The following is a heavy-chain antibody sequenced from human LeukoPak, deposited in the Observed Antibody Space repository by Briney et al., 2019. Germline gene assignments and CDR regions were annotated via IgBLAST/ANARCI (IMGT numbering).Heavy chain of an antibody. CDR3: AKLDYYGNY. V-gene: IGHV3-30*02. J-gene: IGHJ4*02. Sequence: GESLRLSCAASGFSFSTYAMSWVRQAPGKGLEWVAFIRYDGSNKYYADSVKGRFTISRGNSKNTLYLQMNSLRAEDTAVYYCAKLDYYGNYWGQGTLVTVSS. CDR1: GFSFSTYA. D-gene: IGHD3-10*01. CDR2: IRYDGSNK.